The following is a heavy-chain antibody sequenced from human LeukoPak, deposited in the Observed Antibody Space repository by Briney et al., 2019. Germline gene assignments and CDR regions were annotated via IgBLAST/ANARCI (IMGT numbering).Heavy chain of an antibody. D-gene: IGHD5-12*01. CDR3: ARTDIVATSFSYYFDY. CDR2: IKQDGSEK. CDR1: GFTFSSYW. V-gene: IGHV3-7*01. Sequence: PGGSLRLSCVASGFTFSSYWMSWVRQAPGKGLEWVANIKQDGSEKYYVDSVKGRFTISRGNAKNSLYLQMNSLRAEDTAVYYCARTDIVATSFSYYFDYWGQGTLVTVSS. J-gene: IGHJ4*02.